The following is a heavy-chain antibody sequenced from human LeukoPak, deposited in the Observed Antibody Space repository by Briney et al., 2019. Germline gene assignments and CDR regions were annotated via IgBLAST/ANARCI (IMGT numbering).Heavy chain of an antibody. CDR3: AKESLRVVPSATFDY. V-gene: IGHV1-46*01. D-gene: IGHD2-2*01. CDR2: INPSGGST. Sequence: ASVKVSCKASGYTFTSYYMHWVRQAPGQGLEWMGIINPSGGSTSYAQKFQGRVTMTRDMATSTDYMEVSSLRSEDTAVYYCAKESLRVVPSATFDYRGQGTLVTVSS. CDR1: GYTFTSYY. J-gene: IGHJ4*02.